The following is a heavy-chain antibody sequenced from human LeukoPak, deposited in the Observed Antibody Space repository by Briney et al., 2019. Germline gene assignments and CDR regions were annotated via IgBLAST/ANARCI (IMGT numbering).Heavy chain of an antibody. CDR3: ARLHTTIYGMDV. CDR2: IYYSGST. V-gene: IGHV4-59*01. D-gene: IGHD1-1*01. Sequence: SETLSLTCTVSGDSITSYYWSWIRQPPGKGLEWIGYIYYSGSTNYNPSLKSRVTISVDTSKNQFSLKPSSVTAADTAVYYCARLHTTIYGMDVWGQGTTVTVSS. J-gene: IGHJ6*02. CDR1: GDSITSYY.